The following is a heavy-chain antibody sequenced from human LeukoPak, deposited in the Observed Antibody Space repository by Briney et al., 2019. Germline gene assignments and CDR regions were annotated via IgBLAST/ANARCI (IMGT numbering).Heavy chain of an antibody. CDR1: GFPFADYS. D-gene: IGHD5-24*01. V-gene: IGHV3-30*04. J-gene: IGHJ1*01. CDR3: ARVGETGTVTMELDL. Sequence: GGSLRLFCAASGFPFADYSLHWVRRAPGKGLEWVALMSFDGNFENFADSVKGRFTISRDTARNTLYLHMGSLGVEDSAVYYCARVGETGTVTMELDLWGQGALVTVSS. CDR2: MSFDGNFE.